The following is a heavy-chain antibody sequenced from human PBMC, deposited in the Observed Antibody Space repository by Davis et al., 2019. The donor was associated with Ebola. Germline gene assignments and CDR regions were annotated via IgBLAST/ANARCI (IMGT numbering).Heavy chain of an antibody. CDR3: ARGGCSSASCYQWAFDL. CDR1: GGSISSYY. CDR2: IYYSGST. Sequence: SETLSLTCTVSGGSISSYYWSWIRQPPGKGLEWIGYIYYSGSTNYNPSLKSRLTISVDTSKNQFSLRLNSLTAADTAVYYCARGGCSSASCYQWAFDLWGRGTLVTVSS. D-gene: IGHD2-2*01. J-gene: IGHJ2*01. V-gene: IGHV4-59*12.